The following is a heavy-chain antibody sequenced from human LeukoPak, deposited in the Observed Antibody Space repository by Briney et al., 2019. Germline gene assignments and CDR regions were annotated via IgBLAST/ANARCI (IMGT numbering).Heavy chain of an antibody. CDR1: GFTFSSYA. CDR2: ISGSGGST. CDR3: AKDPRYAIEPNWFDP. D-gene: IGHD2-8*01. V-gene: IGHV3-23*01. J-gene: IGHJ5*02. Sequence: PGASLRLSCAASGFTFSSYAMSWVRQAPGKGLEWVSAISGSGGSTYYADSVKGRFTISRDNSKSTLYLQMNSLRAEDTAVYYCAKDPRYAIEPNWFDPWGQGTLVTVSS.